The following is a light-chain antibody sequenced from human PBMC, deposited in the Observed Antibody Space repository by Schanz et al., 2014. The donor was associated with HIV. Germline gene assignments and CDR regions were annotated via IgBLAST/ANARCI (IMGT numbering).Light chain of an antibody. CDR2: GAS. CDR3: QQYGSS. V-gene: IGKV3-20*01. CDR1: QSISNN. Sequence: EIVMTQSPATLYVSPGEGATLSCRASQSISNNLAWYQHKPGQAPRLLIYGASSRATGTPDRFSGSGSGTDFTLTISRLEPEDFAVYYCQQYGSSFGPGTKVEIK. J-gene: IGKJ3*01.